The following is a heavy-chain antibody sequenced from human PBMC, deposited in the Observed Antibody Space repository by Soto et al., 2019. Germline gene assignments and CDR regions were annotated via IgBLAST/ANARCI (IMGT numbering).Heavy chain of an antibody. CDR3: ASRIVGATRDDY. J-gene: IGHJ4*02. V-gene: IGHV3-30*03. CDR1: GFTFSSYG. D-gene: IGHD1-26*01. Sequence: QVQLVESGGGVVQPGRSLRLSCAASGFTFSSYGMHWVRQAPGKWLEWVAVISYDGSNKYYADSVKGRFTISRDNSKNTLYLQMNSLRAEDTAVYYCASRIVGATRDDYWGQGTLVTVSS. CDR2: ISYDGSNK.